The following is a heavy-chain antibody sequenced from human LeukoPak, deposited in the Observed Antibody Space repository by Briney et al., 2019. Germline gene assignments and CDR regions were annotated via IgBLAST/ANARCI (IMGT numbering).Heavy chain of an antibody. Sequence: GGSLRLSCAASGFTFSSYAMSWVRQAPGKGLEWVSAISGSGGSTNYADSVKGRFTISRDNPKNTLYLQMNSLRAEDTAVYFCAKRGVVIRVILVGFHKEAYYFDSWGQGALVTVSS. CDR3: AKRGVVIRVILVGFHKEAYYFDS. J-gene: IGHJ4*02. D-gene: IGHD3-22*01. V-gene: IGHV3-23*01. CDR2: ISGSGGST. CDR1: GFTFSSYA.